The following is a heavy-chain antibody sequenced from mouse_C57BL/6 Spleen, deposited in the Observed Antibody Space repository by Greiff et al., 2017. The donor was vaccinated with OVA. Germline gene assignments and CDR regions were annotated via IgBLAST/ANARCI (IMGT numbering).Heavy chain of an antibody. V-gene: IGHV1-55*01. Sequence: QVQLQQSGAELVKPGASVKMSCKASGYTFTSYWITWVKQRPGQGLEWIGDIYPGSGSTNYNEKFKSKATLTVDTSSSTAYMQLSSLTSEDSAVYYCARDRGITTRDYWGQGTSVTVSS. CDR3: ARDRGITTRDY. CDR1: GYTFTSYW. J-gene: IGHJ4*01. D-gene: IGHD1-1*01. CDR2: IYPGSGST.